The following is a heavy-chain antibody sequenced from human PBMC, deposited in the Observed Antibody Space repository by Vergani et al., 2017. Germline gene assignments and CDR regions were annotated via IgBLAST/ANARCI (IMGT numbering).Heavy chain of an antibody. D-gene: IGHD3-3*01. Sequence: QVHLMQSGAEVKKPGASVTVSCKASGYTFIGFFIHWVRQAPGHGFEWMGWINPNTGETTYSQAFQGRVMMTLDTSTSTVYMELRSLKFDDTAIYYCARDPRFLAPDNYFDAWGQGTLVTVSS. CDR1: GYTFIGFF. CDR2: INPNTGET. CDR3: ARDPRFLAPDNYFDA. V-gene: IGHV1-2*02. J-gene: IGHJ5*02.